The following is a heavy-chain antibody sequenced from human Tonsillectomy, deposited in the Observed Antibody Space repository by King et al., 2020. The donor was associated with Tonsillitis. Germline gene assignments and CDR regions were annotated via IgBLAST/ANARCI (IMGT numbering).Heavy chain of an antibody. CDR2: INPTPSMV. D-gene: IGHD2-15*01. V-gene: IGHV3-48*01. CDR3: VRDVDYSFDS. Sequence: QLVQSGGGLVQPGGSLRLSCAASGFTFSGYSINWVRRAPGRGLEGISYINPTPSMVWYADPLKGRFTNSRENAKNSPFLQMNSLRAEDSAVYFCVRDVDYSFDSWGRGTLVTVSS. CDR1: GFTFSGYS. J-gene: IGHJ4*02.